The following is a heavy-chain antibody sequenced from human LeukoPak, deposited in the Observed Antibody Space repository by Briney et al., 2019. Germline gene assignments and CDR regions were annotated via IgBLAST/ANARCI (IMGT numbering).Heavy chain of an antibody. CDR2: ISYDVGKK. CDR3: AKDDYYDTSGYRD. J-gene: IGHJ4*02. D-gene: IGHD3-22*01. Sequence: GGSLRLSCAASGFTFSSYGMHWVRQAPGKGLGWVAVISYDVGKKYYADSVKGRFTISRDNSKNTLYLQMNSLRAEDTAVYYCAKDDYYDTSGYRDWGQGTLVTVSS. CDR1: GFTFSSYG. V-gene: IGHV3-30*18.